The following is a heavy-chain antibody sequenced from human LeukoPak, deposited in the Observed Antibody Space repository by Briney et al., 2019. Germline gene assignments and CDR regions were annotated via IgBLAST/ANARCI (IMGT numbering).Heavy chain of an antibody. J-gene: IGHJ3*02. D-gene: IGHD2-2*01. Sequence: SEPLSLPCAVSGASISNYYWSWIRRPPGKGLEGIGYIYTRGSTNYNPSLKSRDTISVDTTKKQLSLKLYTVTAADTAVYYCAGTPNCSSDNCYRFYNGNDAFNIWGQGTKVTVSS. CDR2: IYTRGST. CDR3: AGTPNCSSDNCYRFYNGNDAFNI. CDR1: GASISNYY. V-gene: IGHV4-4*09.